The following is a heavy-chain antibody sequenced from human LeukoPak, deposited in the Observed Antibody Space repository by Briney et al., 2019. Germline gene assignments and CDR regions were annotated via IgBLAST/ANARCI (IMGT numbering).Heavy chain of an antibody. CDR1: GFTFSSYG. V-gene: IGHV3-30*03. Sequence: GGSLRLSCAASGFTFSSYGMHWVRQAPGKGLEWVAVISYDGSNKYYADSVKGRFTISRDNSENTLYLQMNSLRAEDTAVYYCARGDWFDPWGQGTLVTVSS. CDR3: ARGDWFDP. J-gene: IGHJ5*02. CDR2: ISYDGSNK.